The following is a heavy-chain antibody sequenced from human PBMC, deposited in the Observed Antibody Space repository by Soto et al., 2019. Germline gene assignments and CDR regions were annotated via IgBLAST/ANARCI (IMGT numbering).Heavy chain of an antibody. CDR3: AKGAVTSVFGYFDY. D-gene: IGHD4-17*01. V-gene: IGHV3-9*01. CDR1: GFTFDDYA. Sequence: EVHLVESGGGLVQPGRSLRLSCAASGFTFDDYAMHWVRQVPGKGLEWVSSISWNSGNIDYADSVKGRFTISRDSANNSLYLQMSSLRTEDTALYYCAKGAVTSVFGYFDYWGQGTLVTVSS. J-gene: IGHJ4*02. CDR2: ISWNSGNI.